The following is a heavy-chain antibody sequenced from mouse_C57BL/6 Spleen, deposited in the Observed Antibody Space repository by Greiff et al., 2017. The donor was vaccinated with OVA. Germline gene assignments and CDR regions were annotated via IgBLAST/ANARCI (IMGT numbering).Heavy chain of an antibody. J-gene: IGHJ2*01. Sequence: DVMLVESGGGLVKPGGSLKLSCAASGFTFSSYAMSWVRQTPEKRLEWVATISDGGSYTYYPDNVKGRFTISRDNAKNNLYLQMSHLKSEDTAMYYCARDTPFTTVVAFDYWGQGTTLTVSS. V-gene: IGHV5-4*01. D-gene: IGHD1-1*01. CDR3: ARDTPFTTVVAFDY. CDR2: ISDGGSYT. CDR1: GFTFSSYA.